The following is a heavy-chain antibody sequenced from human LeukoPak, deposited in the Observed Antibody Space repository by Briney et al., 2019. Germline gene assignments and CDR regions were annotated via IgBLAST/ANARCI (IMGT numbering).Heavy chain of an antibody. V-gene: IGHV4-59*01. Sequence: SETLSLTCTVSGGSISSYYWSWIRQPPGKGLEWIGYIYYSGSTNYIPSLKSRVTISVDTSKNQFSLELSSVTAADTAVYYCARGSYSGEVDYWGQGTLVTVSS. CDR1: GGSISSYY. CDR2: IYYSGST. D-gene: IGHD1-26*01. CDR3: ARGSYSGEVDY. J-gene: IGHJ4*02.